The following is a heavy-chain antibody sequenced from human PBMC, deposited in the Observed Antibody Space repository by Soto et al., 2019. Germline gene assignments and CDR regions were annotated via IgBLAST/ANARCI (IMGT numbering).Heavy chain of an antibody. V-gene: IGHV1-69*13. CDR1: GGTFSSYA. Sequence: GASVKVSCKASGGTFSSYAISWVRQAPGQGLEWMGGIIPIFGTANYAQKFQGRVTITADESTSTAYMELSSLRSEDTAVYYCARDRDSSSPNYYFDYWGQGTLVTVSS. CDR2: IIPIFGTA. CDR3: ARDRDSSSPNYYFDY. J-gene: IGHJ4*02. D-gene: IGHD6-13*01.